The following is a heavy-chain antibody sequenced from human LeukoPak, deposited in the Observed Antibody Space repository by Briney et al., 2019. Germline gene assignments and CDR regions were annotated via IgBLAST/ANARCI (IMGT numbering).Heavy chain of an antibody. Sequence: GGSLRLSCAASGFTFSSYWMTWVRQAPGKGLEWVASIKEDGTEYYVDSVKGRFTISRDNAKNSLYLQVRSLRAEDSAVYYCAKYRLVWLPAPVFDYWGQGTLVTVSS. V-gene: IGHV3-7*01. CDR2: IKEDGTE. CDR3: AKYRLVWLPAPVFDY. J-gene: IGHJ4*02. D-gene: IGHD5-24*01. CDR1: GFTFSSYW.